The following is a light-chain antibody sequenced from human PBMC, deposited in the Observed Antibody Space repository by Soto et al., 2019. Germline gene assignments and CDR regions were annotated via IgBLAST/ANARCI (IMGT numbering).Light chain of an antibody. CDR2: DVS. V-gene: IGLV2-11*01. CDR1: SSDVGGYNY. Sequence: QSALTQPRSVSGSPGQSVTISCTGTSSDVGGYNYVSWYQQHPGKAPKLMIYDVSKRPSGVPDRLSGSKSGNTASLTISGLQAEGEADYYCCSYAGSYTFYVFGTGTKVTV. CDR3: CSYAGSYTFYV. J-gene: IGLJ1*01.